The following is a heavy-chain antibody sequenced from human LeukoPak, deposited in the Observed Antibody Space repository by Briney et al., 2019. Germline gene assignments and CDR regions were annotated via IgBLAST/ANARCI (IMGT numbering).Heavy chain of an antibody. CDR3: ARGGVWFGELFPFDC. CDR2: ISAYNGNT. Sequence: GASAKVSCKASGYTFTSYGISWVRQAPGQGLEWMGWISAYNGNTNYAQKLQGRVTMTTDTSTSTAYMELRSLRSDDTAVYYCARGGVWFGELFPFDCWGQGTLVTVSS. J-gene: IGHJ4*02. CDR1: GYTFTSYG. D-gene: IGHD3-10*01. V-gene: IGHV1-18*01.